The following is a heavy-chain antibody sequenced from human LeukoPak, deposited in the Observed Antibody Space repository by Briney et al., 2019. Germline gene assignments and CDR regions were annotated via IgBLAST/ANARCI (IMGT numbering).Heavy chain of an antibody. V-gene: IGHV4-34*01. CDR2: INHSGST. Sequence: PSETLSLTCAVYGGSFSGYYWSWIRQPPGKGLEWIGEINHSGSTNYNPSLKSRVTISVDTSRNQFSLKLSSVTAADTAVYYCARLVLRYFDWSRDRNKRYYFDYWGQGTLVTVSS. J-gene: IGHJ4*02. CDR3: ARLVLRYFDWSRDRNKRYYFDY. D-gene: IGHD3-9*01. CDR1: GGSFSGYY.